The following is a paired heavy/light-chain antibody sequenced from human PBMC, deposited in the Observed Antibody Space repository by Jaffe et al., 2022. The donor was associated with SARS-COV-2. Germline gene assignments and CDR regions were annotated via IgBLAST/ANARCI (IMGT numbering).Light chain of an antibody. CDR2: AAS. V-gene: IGKV1-6*01. CDR1: QGIGND. CDR3: LQDYNFPWT. J-gene: IGKJ1*01. Sequence: AIQMTQSPSSLSASVGDRVTITCRASQGIGNDLGWYQQTPGRAPKLLIFAASSLQSGVPSRFSGSGSGTDFTLTISSLQPEDFATYYCLQDYNFPWTFGQGTKVEIK.
Heavy chain of an antibody. Sequence: EVQLVESGGGLVQPGGSLRLACAASGFTLSNNWMHWVRQVPGKGLVWVSHINSDGRSTTYADSVKGRFTISRDNAKNTLYLQMNSLRDEDTAVYYCARGGCSKTSCLDFWGQGTLVTVSS. CDR3: ARGGCSKTSCLDF. J-gene: IGHJ4*02. CDR2: INSDGRST. CDR1: GFTLSNNW. D-gene: IGHD2-2*01. V-gene: IGHV3-74*01.